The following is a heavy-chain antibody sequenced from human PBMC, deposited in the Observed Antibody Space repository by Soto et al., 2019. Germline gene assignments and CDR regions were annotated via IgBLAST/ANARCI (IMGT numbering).Heavy chain of an antibody. CDR3: AKRGVGSGSYLYYFDY. CDR2: IYYSGST. Sequence: SETLSLTCTVSGGSISSYYWSWIRQPPGKGLEWIGYIYYSGSTNYNPSLKSRVTISVDTSKNQFSLKLSSVTAADTAVYYCAKRGVGSGSYLYYFDYWGQGTLVTVSS. D-gene: IGHD3-10*01. V-gene: IGHV4-59*08. CDR1: GGSISSYY. J-gene: IGHJ4*02.